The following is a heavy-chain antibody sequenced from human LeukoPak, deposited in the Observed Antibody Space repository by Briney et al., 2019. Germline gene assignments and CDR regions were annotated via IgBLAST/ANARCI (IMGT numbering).Heavy chain of an antibody. CDR2: IYTSGST. D-gene: IGHD3-22*01. J-gene: IGHJ6*03. V-gene: IGHV4-4*07. CDR3: ARDGGPADSSALAWYYYYMDV. Sequence: PSDTLSLTCTVSGGSISSYYWSWIRQPAGKGLEWIGRIYTSGSTNYNPSLKSRVTMSVDTSKNQFSLKLSSVTAADTAVYYCARDGGPADSSALAWYYYYMDVWGKGTTVTVSS. CDR1: GGSISSYY.